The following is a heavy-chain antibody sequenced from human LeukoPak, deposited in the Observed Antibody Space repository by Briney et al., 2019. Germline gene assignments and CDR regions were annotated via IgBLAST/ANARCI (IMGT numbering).Heavy chain of an antibody. J-gene: IGHJ4*02. D-gene: IGHD5-24*01. CDR1: GGSIINYY. CDR3: ARVAMATSHFDY. Sequence: PSETLSLTCTVSGGSIINYYWSWIRQPPGKGLEWIGYVFTSGSTNYNPSLKSRVTMSVDTSKNQFSLKLSSVTAADTAVYYCARVAMATSHFDYWGQGTLVTVSS. V-gene: IGHV4-4*09. CDR2: VFTSGST.